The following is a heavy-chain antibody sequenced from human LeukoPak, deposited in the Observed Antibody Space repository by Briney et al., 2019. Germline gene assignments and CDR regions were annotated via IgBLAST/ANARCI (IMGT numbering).Heavy chain of an antibody. D-gene: IGHD2-2*01. CDR1: GYSFTSYW. Sequence: GESLKISCKGSGYSFTSYWIGWVRQMPGKGLEWMGIIYPGDSDTRYSPSFQGQVTISADKSLTTAYLQWSSLKASDTAMYYCARHLGYCSSTSCYYYFDYWGQGTLATVSS. J-gene: IGHJ4*02. CDR2: IYPGDSDT. V-gene: IGHV5-51*01. CDR3: ARHLGYCSSTSCYYYFDY.